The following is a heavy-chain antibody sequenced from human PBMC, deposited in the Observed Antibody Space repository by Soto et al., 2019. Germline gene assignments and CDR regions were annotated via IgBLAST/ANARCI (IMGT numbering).Heavy chain of an antibody. D-gene: IGHD2-15*01. V-gene: IGHV3-21*01. Sequence: EVQLVESGGGLVKPGGSLRLSCAASGFTFSSYSMNWVRQAPGKWLEWVSSISSSSSYIYYADSVKGRFTISRDNAQNSLYLQMNSLRAEDKAVYYGASGNFDLYCSGGSCDVLTDYWGQGPLVTVSS. J-gene: IGHJ4*02. CDR1: GFTFSSYS. CDR3: ASGNFDLYCSGGSCDVLTDY. CDR2: ISSSSSYI.